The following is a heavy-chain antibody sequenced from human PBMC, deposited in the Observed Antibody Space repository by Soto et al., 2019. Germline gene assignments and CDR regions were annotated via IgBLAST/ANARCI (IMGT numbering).Heavy chain of an antibody. D-gene: IGHD2-21*02. CDR2: INPSGGST. CDR1: GYTFTSYY. CDR3: ARDKSDQPSSGYYFDY. J-gene: IGHJ4*02. V-gene: IGHV1-46*01. Sequence: QVQLVQSGAEVKKPGASVKVSCKASGYTFTSYYMHWVRQAPGQGLEWMGIINPSGGSTSYAQKFQGRVTMTRDTSTSTVYMELSSLRSEDTAVYYCARDKSDQPSSGYYFDYWGQGTLVTVSS.